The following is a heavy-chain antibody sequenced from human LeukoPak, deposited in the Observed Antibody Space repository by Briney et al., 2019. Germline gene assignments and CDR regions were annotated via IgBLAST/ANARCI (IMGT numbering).Heavy chain of an antibody. CDR1: GYTFTSYG. CDR2: ISAYNGNT. CDR3: ARAGARSYPGY. V-gene: IGHV1-18*01. Sequence: ASVTVSCKASGYTFTSYGISWVPQAAGQGLEWMGWISAYNGNTNYAQRLQGRVTMTTDTSTSTAYMELRSLRSDDTAVYYCARAGARSYPGYWGQGTLVTVSS. D-gene: IGHD1-14*01. J-gene: IGHJ4*02.